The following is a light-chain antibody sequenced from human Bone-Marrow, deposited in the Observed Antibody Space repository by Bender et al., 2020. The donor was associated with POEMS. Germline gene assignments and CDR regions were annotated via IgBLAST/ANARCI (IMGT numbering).Light chain of an antibody. CDR3: QSTDNRTTHVI. CDR1: ALAKQY. Sequence: SYELTQPPTVSVSPGQEARITCSGDALAKQYAHWYQQKPGQAPVLVICKDSERPSGIPERFSGSSSGTTVTLTISGVQAEDEADYHCQSTDNRTTHVIFGRGTRLTVL. V-gene: IGLV3-25*03. J-gene: IGLJ2*01. CDR2: KDS.